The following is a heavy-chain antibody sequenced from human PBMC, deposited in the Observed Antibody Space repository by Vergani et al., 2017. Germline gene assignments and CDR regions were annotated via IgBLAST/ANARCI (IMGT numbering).Heavy chain of an antibody. CDR1: GFTFSSYA. Sequence: QVQLVESGGGVVQPGGSLRLSCAASGFTFSSYAMHWVRQAPGKGLEGVAVISYDGSNKYYADSVKGRFTISRDNSKDTLYLQMNSLRVEDTAIYYCAKARDPNCKGGNCYSYYYGLDLWGQGTTVTVSS. J-gene: IGHJ6*02. CDR2: ISYDGSNK. D-gene: IGHD2-15*01. V-gene: IGHV3-30-3*01. CDR3: AKARDPNCKGGNCYSYYYGLDL.